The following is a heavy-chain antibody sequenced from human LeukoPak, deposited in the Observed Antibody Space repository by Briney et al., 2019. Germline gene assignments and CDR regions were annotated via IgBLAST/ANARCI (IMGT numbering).Heavy chain of an antibody. D-gene: IGHD6-25*01. CDR1: GGSISSSSFY. J-gene: IGHJ4*02. V-gene: IGHV4-39*02. CDR2: IYYSGNT. Sequence: SETLSLTCTVSGGSISSSSFYWGWIRQPPGKGLEWIGSIYYSGNTYYNPSLKSRVTISVDTSKNQFSLKLSSVTAADTAVYYCARDNAATFDYWGQGTLVTVSS. CDR3: ARDNAATFDY.